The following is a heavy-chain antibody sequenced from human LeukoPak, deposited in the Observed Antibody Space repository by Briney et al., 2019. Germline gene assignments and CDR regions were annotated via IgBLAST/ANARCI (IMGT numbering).Heavy chain of an antibody. CDR2: IKSDGSST. Sequence: GGSLRLSCAASGFTFSSYWMHWVRQAPGKGPVWVSRIKSDGSSTSYADSVKGRLTISRDNSKNTLYLQMNSLRAEDTAVYFCAKVYSSWYHDYWGQGTLVTVSS. D-gene: IGHD6-13*01. CDR1: GFTFSSYW. J-gene: IGHJ4*02. V-gene: IGHV3-74*01. CDR3: AKVYSSWYHDY.